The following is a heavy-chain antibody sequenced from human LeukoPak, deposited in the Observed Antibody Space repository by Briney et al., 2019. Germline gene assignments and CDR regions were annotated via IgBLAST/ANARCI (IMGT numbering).Heavy chain of an antibody. D-gene: IGHD6-13*01. J-gene: IGHJ4*02. Sequence: ASVKVSCTASGYTFTGYYMHWVRPAPGQGLEWMGWINPNSGGTNYAQKFQGRVTMTRDTSISTAYMELSRLRSDDTAVYYCARVVAAAARRYYFDYWGQGTLVTVSS. CDR2: INPNSGGT. CDR1: GYTFTGYY. V-gene: IGHV1-2*02. CDR3: ARVVAAAARRYYFDY.